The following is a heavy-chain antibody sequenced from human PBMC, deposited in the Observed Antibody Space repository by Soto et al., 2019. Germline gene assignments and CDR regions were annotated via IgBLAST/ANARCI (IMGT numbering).Heavy chain of an antibody. CDR3: AKDGEVVVVPAAMVWSAPYYYYYGMDG. J-gene: IGHJ6*02. CDR1: GFTFSSYG. D-gene: IGHD2-2*01. CDR2: ISYDGSNK. Sequence: GGSLRLSCAASGFTFSSYGMHWVRQAPGKGLEWVAVISYDGSNKYYADSVKGRFTISRDNSKNTLYLQMNSLRAEDTAVYYCAKDGEVVVVPAAMVWSAPYYYYYGMDGWGQGTTVTVSS. V-gene: IGHV3-30*18.